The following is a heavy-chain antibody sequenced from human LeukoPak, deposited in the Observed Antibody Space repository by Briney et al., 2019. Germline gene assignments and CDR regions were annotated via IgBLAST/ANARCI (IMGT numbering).Heavy chain of an antibody. CDR2: IYYTGST. D-gene: IGHD1-26*01. CDR1: GASISAGTYY. CDR3: ARRGGSGRAFDY. Sequence: SETLSLTSSVSGASISAGTYYWGWTRQPPGKGLEWIGSIYYTGSTYDNPSLKSRVTISVDTSKNQFSLKLSSVTAADTAVYYCARRGGSGRAFDYWGQGTLVTVSS. J-gene: IGHJ4*02. V-gene: IGHV4-39*01.